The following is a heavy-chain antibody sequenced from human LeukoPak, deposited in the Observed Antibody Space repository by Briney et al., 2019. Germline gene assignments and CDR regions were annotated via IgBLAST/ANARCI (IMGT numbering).Heavy chain of an antibody. CDR1: GVTVSSNY. CDR3: ARRDTAPDY. D-gene: IGHD5-18*01. Sequence: GGSLRLSCAASGVTVSSNYMSWVRQAPGKGLEWVSVIYSGGSTYYADSVKGRFTISRDNSKNTLYLQMNSLRAEDTAVYYCARRDTAPDYWGQGTLVTVSS. V-gene: IGHV3-66*01. J-gene: IGHJ4*02. CDR2: IYSGGST.